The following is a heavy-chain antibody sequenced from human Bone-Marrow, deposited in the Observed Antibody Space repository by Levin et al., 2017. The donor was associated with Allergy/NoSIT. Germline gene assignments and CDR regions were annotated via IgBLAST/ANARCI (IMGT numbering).Heavy chain of an antibody. CDR1: GDTFSRYW. Sequence: GESLKISCEGYGDTFSRYWIGWVRQRPGKGLEWMGFIYPPDSDTKYSPSFQGHVTISVDKSITTAYLQWGSLQASDTAIYYCARLEYSSSPEGMDVWGQGTTVTVSS. J-gene: IGHJ6*02. CDR3: ARLEYSSSPEGMDV. D-gene: IGHD4-11*01. CDR2: IYPPDSDT. V-gene: IGHV5-51*01.